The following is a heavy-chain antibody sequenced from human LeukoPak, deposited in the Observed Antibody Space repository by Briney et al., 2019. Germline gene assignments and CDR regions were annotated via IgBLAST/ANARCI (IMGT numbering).Heavy chain of an antibody. V-gene: IGHV1-69*13. D-gene: IGHD6-19*01. CDR1: GGTFSSYA. CDR2: IIPIFGTA. Sequence: GASVKVSCKASGGTFSSYAISWVRQAPGQGLEWMGGIIPIFGTANYAQKFQGRVTITADESTSTAYMELSSLRSEDTAVHYCAREVSYSSGWTFFDYWGQGTLVTVSS. J-gene: IGHJ4*02. CDR3: AREVSYSSGWTFFDY.